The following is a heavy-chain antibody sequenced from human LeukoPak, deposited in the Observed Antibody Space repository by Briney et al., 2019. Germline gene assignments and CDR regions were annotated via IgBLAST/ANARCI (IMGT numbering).Heavy chain of an antibody. D-gene: IGHD3-10*01. J-gene: IGHJ4*02. CDR2: ISGSGGST. Sequence: GGSLRLSCAASGFTVSNTYMSWVRQAPGKGLEWVSAISGSGGSTYYADSVKGRFTISRDNSKNTLYLQMNSLRAEDTAVYYCAKWFAGFGELFDYWGQGTLVTVSS. V-gene: IGHV3-23*01. CDR1: GFTVSNTY. CDR3: AKWFAGFGELFDY.